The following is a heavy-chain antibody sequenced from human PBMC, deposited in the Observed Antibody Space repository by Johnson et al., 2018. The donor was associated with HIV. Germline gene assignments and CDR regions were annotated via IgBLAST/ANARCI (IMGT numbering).Heavy chain of an antibody. D-gene: IGHD7-27*01. CDR2: ISSDGGST. Sequence: QVQLVESGGGLVQPGGSLRLSCAASGFTFSNYAMHWVRQAPGKGLEYVSAISSDGGSTYCADSVKGRFTISRDNSKNTLYLQMNSLRAEDTAVYYCARAWGDLAPDAFDIWGLGTMVTVSS. J-gene: IGHJ3*02. CDR3: ARAWGDLAPDAFDI. CDR1: GFTFSNYA. V-gene: IGHV3-64*04.